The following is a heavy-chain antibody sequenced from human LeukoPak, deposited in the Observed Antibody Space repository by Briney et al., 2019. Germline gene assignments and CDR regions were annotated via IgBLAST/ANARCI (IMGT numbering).Heavy chain of an antibody. CDR3: ARGGTLVPAPNDY. D-gene: IGHD2-2*01. Sequence: PSETLSLTCTVSGGPISSYYWSWIRQPPGKGLEWIGYIYYSGSTNYNPSLKSRVTISVDTSKNQFSLKLSSVTAADTAVYYCARGGTLVPAPNDYWGQGTLVTVSS. V-gene: IGHV4-59*01. J-gene: IGHJ4*02. CDR1: GGPISSYY. CDR2: IYYSGST.